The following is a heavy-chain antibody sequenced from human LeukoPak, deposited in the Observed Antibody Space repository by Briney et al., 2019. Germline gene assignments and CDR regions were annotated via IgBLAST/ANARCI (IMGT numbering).Heavy chain of an antibody. CDR3: ARHGGSWTFDI. J-gene: IGHJ3*02. D-gene: IGHD6-13*01. V-gene: IGHV4-59*08. Sequence: SETLSLTCTVSGGSIGSYQWSWIRQPPGQGLEWIGHISYRGSTDYNPSLKSRVTISVDPSKSQFSLKVSSVTAADTAVYYCARHGGSWTFDIWGQGTMVSVSS. CDR2: ISYRGST. CDR1: GGSIGSYQ.